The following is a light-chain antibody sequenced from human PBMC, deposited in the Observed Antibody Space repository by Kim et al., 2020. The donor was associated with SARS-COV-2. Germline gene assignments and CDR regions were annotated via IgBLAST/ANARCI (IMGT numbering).Light chain of an antibody. J-gene: IGKJ2*01. CDR2: GAS. CDR1: QSVSSSY. Sequence: EIVLTQSPGTLSLSPGERATLSCRASQSVSSSYLAWYQQKPGQAPRLLIYGASRRATGIPDRFSGSGSGTDFTLTISRLEPEDFTVYYCQQYGSSPRTFGQGTKLEI. V-gene: IGKV3-20*01. CDR3: QQYGSSPRT.